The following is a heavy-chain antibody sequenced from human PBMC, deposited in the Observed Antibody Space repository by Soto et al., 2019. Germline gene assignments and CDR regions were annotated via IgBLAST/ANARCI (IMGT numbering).Heavy chain of an antibody. J-gene: IGHJ3*01. V-gene: IGHV3-21*01. CDR1: GFTFSSYS. CDR2: ISSTSSVI. Sequence: PGGSLRLSCAASGFTFSSYSIPWVRQAPGKGLDWVSSISSTSSVIFYAESVRGRFTISRDNAKNSLYLQMNGLRAEDTAVYYCLRGRSGATSAGLSDAWGQGTLVTVSS. CDR3: LRGRSGATSAGLSDA. D-gene: IGHD3-16*01.